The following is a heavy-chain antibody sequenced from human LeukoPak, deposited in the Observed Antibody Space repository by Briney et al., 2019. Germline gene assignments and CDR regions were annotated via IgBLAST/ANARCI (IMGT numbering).Heavy chain of an antibody. Sequence: SVKVSCKASGSTFSSYAISWARQAPGQGLEWMGGIIPIFGTANYAQKFQGRVTITADESTSTAYMELSSLRSEDTAVYYCAQEIFGRGSGSYYQNDAFDIWGQGTMVTVSS. CDR3: AQEIFGRGSGSYYQNDAFDI. CDR1: GSTFSSYA. J-gene: IGHJ3*02. D-gene: IGHD3-10*01. V-gene: IGHV1-69*13. CDR2: IIPIFGTA.